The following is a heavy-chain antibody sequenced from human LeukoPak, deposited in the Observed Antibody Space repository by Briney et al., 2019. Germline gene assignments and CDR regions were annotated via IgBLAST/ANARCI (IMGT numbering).Heavy chain of an antibody. D-gene: IGHD6-13*01. CDR3: ARVEYSSSWYGPNNWFDP. CDR2: VSAYNGNT. J-gene: IGHJ5*02. Sequence: ASEKVSCKASGYTFTSYGISWVRQAPGQGLEWMGWVSAYNGNTNYAQKLQGRVTMTTDTSTSTAYMELRSLRSDDTAVYYCARVEYSSSWYGPNNWFDPWGQGTLVTVSS. V-gene: IGHV1-18*01. CDR1: GYTFTSYG.